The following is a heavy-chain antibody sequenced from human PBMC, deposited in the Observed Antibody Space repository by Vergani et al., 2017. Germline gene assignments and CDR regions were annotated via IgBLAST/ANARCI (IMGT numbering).Heavy chain of an antibody. CDR3: ARHGVEYSSSSENYYYGMDV. Sequence: EVQLVQSGAEVKKPGESLKISCKGSGYSFTSYWIGWVRQMPGKGLEWMGIIYPGDSDTRYSPSFQGQVTISADKSISTAYLQWSSLKASDTAMYYCARHGVEYSSSSENYYYGMDVWGQWTTVTVSS. J-gene: IGHJ6*02. D-gene: IGHD6-6*01. V-gene: IGHV5-51*01. CDR2: IYPGDSDT. CDR1: GYSFTSYW.